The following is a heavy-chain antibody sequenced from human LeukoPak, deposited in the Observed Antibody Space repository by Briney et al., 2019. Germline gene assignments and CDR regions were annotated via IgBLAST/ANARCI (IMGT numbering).Heavy chain of an antibody. J-gene: IGHJ4*02. CDR2: MNPNSGNT. CDR3: AGGQDYYDSSGYHYFDY. CDR1: GYTFTSYD. D-gene: IGHD3-22*01. V-gene: IGHV1-8*03. Sequence: ASVKVSCKASGYTFTSYDINWVRQATGQGLEWMGWMNPNSGNTGYAQKFQGRVTITADESTSTAYMELSSLRSEDTAVYYCAGGQDYYDSSGYHYFDYWGQGTLVTVSS.